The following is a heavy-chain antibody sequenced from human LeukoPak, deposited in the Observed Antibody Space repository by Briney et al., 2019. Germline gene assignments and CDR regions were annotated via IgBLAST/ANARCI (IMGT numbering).Heavy chain of an antibody. CDR1: GYAFTGYY. CDR3: ARALRITMVRGVNWFDP. D-gene: IGHD3-10*01. CDR2: INPNSGGT. J-gene: IGHJ5*02. V-gene: IGHV1-2*02. Sequence: ASVKVSCKASGYAFTGYYMHWVRQAPGQGLEWMGWINPNSGGTNYAQKFQGRVTMTRDTSISTAYMELSRLRSDDTAVYYCARALRITMVRGVNWFDPWGQGTLVTVSS.